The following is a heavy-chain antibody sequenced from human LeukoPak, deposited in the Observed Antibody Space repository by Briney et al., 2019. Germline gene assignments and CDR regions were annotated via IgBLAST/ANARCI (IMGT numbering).Heavy chain of an antibody. J-gene: IGHJ3*02. Sequence: SQTLSLTCAVSGGSISSGDYYWSWIRQPPGKGLEWIGYIYYRGSTSYNTSLKSRVTILVDTSKNQFSLKLSSMTAAATAVYYCARKDGDIWGQGTMVTVSS. D-gene: IGHD5-24*01. CDR3: ARKDGDI. V-gene: IGHV4-30-4*08. CDR2: IYYRGST. CDR1: GGSISSGDYY.